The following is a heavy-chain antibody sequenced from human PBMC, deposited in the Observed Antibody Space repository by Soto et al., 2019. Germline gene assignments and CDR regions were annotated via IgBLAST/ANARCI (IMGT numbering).Heavy chain of an antibody. V-gene: IGHV4-4*07. CDR2: IYTSGST. J-gene: IGHJ5*02. CDR1: GGSISSYY. D-gene: IGHD6-19*01. CDR3: AREFEQWLHTWRFDP. Sequence: QVQLQESGPGLVKPSETLSLTCTVSGGSISSYYWSWIRQPAGKGLEWIGRIYTSGSTNYNPSLKSRVTMSVDTSKNQFSLKLSSVTAADTAVYYCAREFEQWLHTWRFDPWGQGTLVTVSS.